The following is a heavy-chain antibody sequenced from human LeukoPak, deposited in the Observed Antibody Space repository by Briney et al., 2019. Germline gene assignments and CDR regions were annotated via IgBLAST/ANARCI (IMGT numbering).Heavy chain of an antibody. D-gene: IGHD3-9*01. CDR1: GGSISSGSYY. CDR2: LYTTGST. J-gene: IGHJ6*03. CDR3: ARDSPNVVLPDFDGTGHYMDV. V-gene: IGHV4-61*02. Sequence: SETLSLTCTVSGGSISSGSYYWSWIRQPAGKGLEWIGRLYTTGSTNYNPSLKSRVTISVDTSKNQFSLKLSSVTAADTAVYYCARDSPNVVLPDFDGTGHYMDVWGKGTTVTVSS.